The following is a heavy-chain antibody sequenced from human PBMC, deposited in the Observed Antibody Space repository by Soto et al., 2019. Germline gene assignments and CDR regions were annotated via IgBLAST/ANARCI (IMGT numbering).Heavy chain of an antibody. D-gene: IGHD6-6*01. CDR3: AKAGQLGGFDY. V-gene: IGHV3-11*06. CDR2: ISSSSSYT. Sequence: GGSLRLSCAASGFTFSDYYMSWIRQAPGKGLEWVSYISSSSSYTNYADSVKGRFTISRDNAKNSLYLQMNSLRAEDTAVYYCAKAGQLGGFDYWGQGTLVTVSS. CDR1: GFTFSDYY. J-gene: IGHJ4*02.